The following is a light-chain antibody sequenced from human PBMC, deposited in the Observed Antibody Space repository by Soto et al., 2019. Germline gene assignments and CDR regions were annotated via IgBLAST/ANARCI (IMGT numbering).Light chain of an antibody. CDR2: GAS. Sequence: EIVLTQSPGTLSLSPGERATLSCRASESISSSYLAWYQQRPGQAPRLLIYGASTRATGIPDRFSGSGSGTGFTLPISRLEPEDAAVYYGQQYGGSPRTFGQGTRVQIK. J-gene: IGKJ1*01. V-gene: IGKV3-20*01. CDR1: ESISSSY. CDR3: QQYGGSPRT.